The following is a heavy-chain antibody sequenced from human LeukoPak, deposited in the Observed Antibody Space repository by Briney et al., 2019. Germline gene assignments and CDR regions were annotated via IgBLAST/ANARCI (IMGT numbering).Heavy chain of an antibody. CDR1: GYTFTGYY. CDR2: INPKRGGT. CDR3: ARGKQWELGWFDP. V-gene: IGHV1-2*02. Sequence: GAXVKVSCKASGYTFTGYYMHWVRQAPGQGLEGMGWINPKRGGTNYAQKLQGRVTMTRDKSISTAYMELSRLRSDDTAVYYCARGKQWELGWFDPWGQGTLVTVSS. D-gene: IGHD1-26*01. J-gene: IGHJ5*02.